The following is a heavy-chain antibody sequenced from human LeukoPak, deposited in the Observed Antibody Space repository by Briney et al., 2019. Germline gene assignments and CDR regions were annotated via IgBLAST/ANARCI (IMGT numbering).Heavy chain of an antibody. CDR2: TSGSGGNT. Sequence: PGGSLRLPCAASGFTFSSYAMSWVRQAPGKGLEWVSATSGSGGNTYYADSVKGQFTISRDNSKNTLYLQMDSLRAEDTAIYYRAKGKYSSSWYCFDYWGQGTLVTVSS. D-gene: IGHD6-13*01. V-gene: IGHV3-23*01. CDR3: AKGKYSSSWYCFDY. CDR1: GFTFSSYA. J-gene: IGHJ4*02.